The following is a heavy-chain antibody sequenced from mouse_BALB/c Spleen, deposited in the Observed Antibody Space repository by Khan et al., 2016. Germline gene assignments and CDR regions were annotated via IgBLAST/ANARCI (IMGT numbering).Heavy chain of an antibody. J-gene: IGHJ3*01. Sequence: EVELVESGGGLVKPGGSLKLSCAASGFAFSSYDMSWVRQTPEKRLEWVATISSGGSYTYYPDSVKGRFTISRDNARNTPYLQLSSLRSKDTALYYGARRDYGSSYKGFAYWDQGTLVTVSA. CDR1: GFAFSSYD. D-gene: IGHD1-1*01. CDR2: ISSGGSYT. CDR3: ARRDYGSSYKGFAY. V-gene: IGHV5-9*02.